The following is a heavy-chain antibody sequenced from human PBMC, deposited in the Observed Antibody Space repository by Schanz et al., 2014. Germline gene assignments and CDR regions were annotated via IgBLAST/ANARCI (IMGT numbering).Heavy chain of an antibody. D-gene: IGHD3-22*01. CDR2: ISWNGGTT. CDR3: AKSYDTSGYSGFDY. V-gene: IGHV3-43*01. CDR1: GFTFDDYT. Sequence: VQLVESGGGVVRPGRSLRLSCAASGFTFDDYTMHWIRQPPGKGLEWVSLISWNGGTTYYADSVKGRFTISRDNSKNTLYLQMNSLRTEDTAVYFCAKSYDTSGYSGFDYWGQGTLVTVSS. J-gene: IGHJ4*02.